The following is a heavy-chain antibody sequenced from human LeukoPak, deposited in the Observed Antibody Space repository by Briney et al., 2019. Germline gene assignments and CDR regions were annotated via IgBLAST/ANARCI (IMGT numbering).Heavy chain of an antibody. V-gene: IGHV4-30-4*08. CDR3: ARVYYYDNSGYGKDYFDY. Sequence: SETLSLTCTVSGGSISTSIFYWNWIRQHPGKGLEWIVYIYYTGDTFYNPSLKSRVTISVDTSKNQFSLKLSSVTAADTAVYYCARVYYYDNSGYGKDYFDYWGQGTLVTVSS. D-gene: IGHD3-22*01. CDR1: GGSISTSIFY. J-gene: IGHJ4*02. CDR2: IYYTGDT.